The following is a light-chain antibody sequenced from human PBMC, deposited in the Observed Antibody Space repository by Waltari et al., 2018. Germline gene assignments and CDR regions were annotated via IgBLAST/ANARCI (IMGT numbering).Light chain of an antibody. CDR2: GST. CDR3: QSYDTSLSVV. V-gene: IGLV1-40*01. J-gene: IGLJ3*02. CDR1: GPNLGPGYA. Sequence: QSVLTQPPSVSGAPGQRVPISCTGSGPNLGPGYAVHWYQQLPRAAPKLLIYGSTSRPLGVPDRFFGSTSGTSASLAITGLQAEDEADYYCQSYDTSLSVVFGGGTKLTVL.